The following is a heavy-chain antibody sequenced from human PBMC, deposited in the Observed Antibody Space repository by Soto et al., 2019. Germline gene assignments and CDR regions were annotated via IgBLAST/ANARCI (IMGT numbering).Heavy chain of an antibody. J-gene: IGHJ6*02. D-gene: IGHD2-15*01. CDR2: ISAYNGNT. CDR1: GYTFTSYG. V-gene: IGHV1-18*01. CDR3: ARLVVVVAATQYYYYGMDV. Sequence: ASVKVSCKASGYTFTSYGISWVRQAPGQGLEWMGWISAYNGNTNYAQKLQGRVTMTTDTSTSTAYMELRSLRSDDTAVYYCARLVVVVAATQYYYYGMDVWGQGTTVTVS.